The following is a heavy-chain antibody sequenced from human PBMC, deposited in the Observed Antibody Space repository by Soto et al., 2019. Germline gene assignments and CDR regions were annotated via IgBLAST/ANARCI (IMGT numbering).Heavy chain of an antibody. CDR2: IWYDGSNK. CDR3: ARDFNSYGYAGPLDY. Sequence: QVQLVESGGGVVQPARSLRLSCAASGFTFSSYGMHWVRQAPGKGLEWVAVIWYDGSNKYYADSVKGRFTISRDNSKNTLYLQMNSLRAEDTAVYYCARDFNSYGYAGPLDYWGQGTLVTVSS. D-gene: IGHD5-18*01. V-gene: IGHV3-33*01. CDR1: GFTFSSYG. J-gene: IGHJ4*02.